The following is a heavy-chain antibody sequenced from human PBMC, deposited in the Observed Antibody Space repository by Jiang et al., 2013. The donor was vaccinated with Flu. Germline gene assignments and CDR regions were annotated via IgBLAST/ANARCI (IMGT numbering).Heavy chain of an antibody. Sequence: VQLLESGGGLVQPGRSLRLSCTASGFPLGDYAMSWLRQAPGKGLEWVAFIRSTTYGGTAEYGASVRGRFIISRDDSKSIAYLQMNSLKTEDTAIYYXTSALNHMIAFGGVPADFWGQGTLVTVSS. CDR3: TSALNHMIAFGGVPADF. V-gene: IGHV3-49*03. CDR1: GFPLGDYA. J-gene: IGHJ4*02. CDR2: IRSTTYGGTA. D-gene: IGHD3-16*01.